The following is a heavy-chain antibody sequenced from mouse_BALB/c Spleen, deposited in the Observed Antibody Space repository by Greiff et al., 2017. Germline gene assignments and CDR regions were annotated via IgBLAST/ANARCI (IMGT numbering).Heavy chain of an antibody. D-gene: IGHD2-4*01. CDR2: ISYSGST. CDR3: ARHDYDGGGFAY. Sequence: EVMLVESGPSLVKPSQTLSLTCSVTGDSITSGYWNWIRKFPGNKLEYMGYISYSGSTYYNPSLKSRISITRDTSKNQYYLQLNSVTTEDTATYYCARHDYDGGGFAYWGQGTLVTVSA. CDR1: GDSITSGY. J-gene: IGHJ3*01. V-gene: IGHV3-8*02.